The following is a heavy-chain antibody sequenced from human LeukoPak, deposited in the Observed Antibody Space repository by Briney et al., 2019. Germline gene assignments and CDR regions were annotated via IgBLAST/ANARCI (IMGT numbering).Heavy chain of an antibody. V-gene: IGHV4-59*01. CDR1: GGSFSSYY. CDR3: ARSLAVAGTEAADY. J-gene: IGHJ4*02. CDR2: IYYSGST. D-gene: IGHD6-19*01. Sequence: SETLSLTCAVYGGSFSSYYWSWIRQPPGKGLEWIGYIYYSGSTNYNPSLKSRVTISVDTSKNQFSLKLSSVTAADTAVYYCARSLAVAGTEAADYWGQGTLVTVSS.